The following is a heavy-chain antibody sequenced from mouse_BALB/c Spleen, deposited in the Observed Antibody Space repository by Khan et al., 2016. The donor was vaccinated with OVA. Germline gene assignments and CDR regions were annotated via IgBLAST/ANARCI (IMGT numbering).Heavy chain of an antibody. V-gene: IGHV1S81*02. CDR2: INPSSGGT. D-gene: IGHD2-2*01. J-gene: IGHJ3*01. CDR1: GYTFTSYY. CDR3: SRSGYGSFAY. Sequence: QVRLQQSGAELVKPGASVRLSCKASGYTFTSYYLYWVKLRPGQGLEWIGDINPSSGGTNFNEKFKSKATLTVDKSSSTAYIQLNSLTSEDSAVYYCSRSGYGSFAYWGQGTLVTVSA.